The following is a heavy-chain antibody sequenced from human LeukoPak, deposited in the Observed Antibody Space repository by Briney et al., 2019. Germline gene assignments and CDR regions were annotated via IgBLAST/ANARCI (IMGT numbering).Heavy chain of an antibody. CDR2: ISYDGSNK. CDR1: GFTFSSYG. V-gene: IGHV3-30*18. CDR3: AKDTEKRGYSGYDYVAPYYYYYYGMDV. D-gene: IGHD5-12*01. J-gene: IGHJ6*02. Sequence: QPGGSLRLSCAASGFTFSSYGMHWVRQAPGKGLEWVAVISYDGSNKYYADSVKGRFTISRDNSKNTLYLQMNSLRAEDTAVYYCAKDTEKRGYSGYDYVAPYYYYYYGMDVWGQGTTVTVSS.